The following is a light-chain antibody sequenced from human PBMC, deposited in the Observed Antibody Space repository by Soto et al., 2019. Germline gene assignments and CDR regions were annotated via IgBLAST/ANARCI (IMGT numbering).Light chain of an antibody. CDR3: QQYNNWPRT. CDR2: GAS. CDR1: QSVSSN. V-gene: IGKV3-15*01. J-gene: IGKJ2*01. Sequence: ETVMTQSPATLSLSPGERATLSCRASQSVSSNLAWYQQTPGQAPRLLIYGASTRATGIPARFSGSGSGTEFTLTISSLQSEDFAVYYCQQYNNWPRTFGQGTKLEIK.